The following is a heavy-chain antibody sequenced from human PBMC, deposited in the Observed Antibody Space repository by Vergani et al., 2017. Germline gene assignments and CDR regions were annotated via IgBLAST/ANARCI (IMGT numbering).Heavy chain of an antibody. D-gene: IGHD2-15*01. J-gene: IGHJ6*02. Sequence: EVQLLESGGGLVQRGGSLRLSCEVSGFTLIDSYVNWVRQAPGKGLEWVALIYPGGTTFTADSVMGRLSISKDNSGNTVSLDLDHVKPEDTAVYYCTRDDMVVHAAGYQSYGMDVWGHGTTVIVSS. CDR2: IYPGGTT. V-gene: IGHV3-66*02. CDR3: TRDDMVVHAAGYQSYGMDV. CDR1: GFTLIDSY.